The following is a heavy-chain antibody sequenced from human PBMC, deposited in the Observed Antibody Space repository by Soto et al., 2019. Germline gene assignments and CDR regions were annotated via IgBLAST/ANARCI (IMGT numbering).Heavy chain of an antibody. CDR2: IYKSATT. J-gene: IGHJ5*01. D-gene: IGHD7-27*01. V-gene: IGHV4-30-4*01. Sequence: SETLSLTCSVSGDSISNLDYFWAWIRQPPGQALEYIGYIYKSATTCYNPSFESRVAISVDTSKSQFSLNVTSVTAADTAVYFCARGRYCLTGRCFPNWFDSWGQGALVTVSS. CDR1: GDSISNLDYF. CDR3: ARGRYCLTGRCFPNWFDS.